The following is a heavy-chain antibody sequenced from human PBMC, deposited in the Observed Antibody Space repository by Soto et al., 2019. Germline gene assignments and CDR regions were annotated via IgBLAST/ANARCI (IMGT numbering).Heavy chain of an antibody. CDR2: INPIFGTA. J-gene: IGHJ6*02. V-gene: IGHV1-69*01. Sequence: QVQLVQSGAEMRKPGASVKVSCKASGYTFSGYYMHWVRQAPGQGLEWMGWINPIFGTANYAQKFQGRVTITADESTSTAYMELSSLRSEDTAVYYCARVPGTFAMDVWGQGTTVTVSS. CDR3: ARVPGTFAMDV. D-gene: IGHD3-10*01. CDR1: GYTFSGYY.